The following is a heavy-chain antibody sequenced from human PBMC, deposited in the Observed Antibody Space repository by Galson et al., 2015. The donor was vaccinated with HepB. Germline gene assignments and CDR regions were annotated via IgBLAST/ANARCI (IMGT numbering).Heavy chain of an antibody. CDR2: MSRTGST. Sequence: SETLSLTCTVTGVYLSSSFWDWVRQSPGKGLEWIGDMSRTGSTRYNPSLKSRVTMSRDTSKNQFSLNLSSVNTADTAVYYCARGGLLGAIDYWGQGAPVTVSS. CDR3: ARGGLLGAIDY. CDR1: GVYLSSSF. V-gene: IGHV4-4*09. J-gene: IGHJ4*02. D-gene: IGHD3-16*01.